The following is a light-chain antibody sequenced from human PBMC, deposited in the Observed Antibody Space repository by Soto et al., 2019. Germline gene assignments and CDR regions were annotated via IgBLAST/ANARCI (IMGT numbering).Light chain of an antibody. CDR3: HHYSSWPPYT. CDR2: GSS. CDR1: QSVSSN. Sequence: TVMTQSPATLSVSPGERATLSCRASQSVSSNLAWYQQKPGQVPRLLIYGSSNRATGIPVRFSGSGSGTEFTLTISSLQSEDFAVYYCHHYSSWPPYTFGQGTDWR. J-gene: IGKJ2*01. V-gene: IGKV3D-15*01.